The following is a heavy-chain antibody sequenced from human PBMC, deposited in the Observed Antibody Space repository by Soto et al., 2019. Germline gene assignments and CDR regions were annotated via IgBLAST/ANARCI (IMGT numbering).Heavy chain of an antibody. CDR2: MSYDESKK. V-gene: IGHV3-30*18. CDR1: GFRLSSYA. Sequence: QVRLVESGGGVVQPGGSLRLSCATSGFRLSSYAMHWVRQAPGKGLEWVALMSYDESKKYYADSVKGRFTISRDTAKNMLVLDMNNLGVEDTAVYYCAKDRRDGDFMHILVVDFWGQGALVTVSS. J-gene: IGHJ4*02. D-gene: IGHD2-15*01. CDR3: AKDRRDGDFMHILVVDF.